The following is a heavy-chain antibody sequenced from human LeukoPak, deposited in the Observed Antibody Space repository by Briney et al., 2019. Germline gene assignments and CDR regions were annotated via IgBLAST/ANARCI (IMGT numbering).Heavy chain of an antibody. V-gene: IGHV4-59*01. CDR3: ARSYSSGWYGGGHYFDY. Sequence: PSETLSLTCTVSGGSISSYYWSWIRQPPGKGLEWIGYIYYSGSTNYNPSLKSRVTISVDTSKNQFSLKLSSVTAADTAVYYCARSYSSGWYGGGHYFDYWGQGTLVTVSS. J-gene: IGHJ4*02. CDR1: GGSISSYY. D-gene: IGHD6-19*01. CDR2: IYYSGST.